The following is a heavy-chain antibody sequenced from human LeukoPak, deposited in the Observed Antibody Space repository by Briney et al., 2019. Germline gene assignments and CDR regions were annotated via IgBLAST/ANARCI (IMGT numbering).Heavy chain of an antibody. D-gene: IGHD4-23*01. CDR2: TYYSGST. CDR3: AGLYGGSSYYFDY. J-gene: IGHJ4*02. V-gene: IGHV4-59*01. Sequence: SEILSLTCTVSGGTISSYYWSWIRQPPGKGLEWIGYTYYSGSTNYNPSLQSRVTISVDTSKNQFSLRLSSVTAADTAVYYCAGLYGGSSYYFDYWGQGTLVTVSS. CDR1: GGTISSYY.